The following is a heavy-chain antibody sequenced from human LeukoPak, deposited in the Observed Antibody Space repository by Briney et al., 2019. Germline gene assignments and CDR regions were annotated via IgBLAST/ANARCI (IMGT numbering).Heavy chain of an antibody. D-gene: IGHD6-19*01. CDR2: IIPIFGTA. V-gene: IGHV1-69*13. Sequence: GASVKVSCKASGGTFSSYAISWVRQAPGQGLEWMGGIIPIFGTANYAQKFQGRVTITADESTSTAYMELRSLRSDDTAVYYCARHGGIAVAGLDYWGQGTLVTVSS. J-gene: IGHJ4*02. CDR3: ARHGGIAVAGLDY. CDR1: GGTFSSYA.